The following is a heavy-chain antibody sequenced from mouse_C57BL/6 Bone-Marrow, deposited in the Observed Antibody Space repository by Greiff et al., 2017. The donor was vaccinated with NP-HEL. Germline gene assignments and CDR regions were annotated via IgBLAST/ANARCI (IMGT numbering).Heavy chain of an antibody. V-gene: IGHV1-50*01. J-gene: IGHJ4*01. CDR1: GYTFTSYW. D-gene: IGHD2-4*01. CDR3: AGGIYYDYELGMDY. CDR2: IDPSDSYT. Sequence: QVQLQQPGAELVKPGASVKLSCKASGYTFTSYWMQWVKQRPGQGLEWIGEIDPSDSYTNYNQKFKGKATLTVDTSSSTAYMQLSSLTSEDSAVYYCAGGIYYDYELGMDYWGQGTSVTVSS.